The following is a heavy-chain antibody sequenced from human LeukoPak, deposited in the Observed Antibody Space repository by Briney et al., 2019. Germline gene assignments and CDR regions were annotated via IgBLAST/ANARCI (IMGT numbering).Heavy chain of an antibody. J-gene: IGHJ4*02. D-gene: IGHD2-15*01. Sequence: GSVKVSCKASGYTFTPYSINWARQAPGQGLEWMGWINTNTGNPTYAQGFTGRFVFSLDTSVSTAYLQISSLKAEDTAIYYCARDTNVVAFDYWGQGTLVTVSS. CDR1: GYTFTPYS. V-gene: IGHV7-4-1*02. CDR2: INTNTGNP. CDR3: ARDTNVVAFDY.